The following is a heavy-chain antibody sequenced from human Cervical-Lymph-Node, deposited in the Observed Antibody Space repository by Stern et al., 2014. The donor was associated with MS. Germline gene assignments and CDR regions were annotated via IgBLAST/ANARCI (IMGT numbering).Heavy chain of an antibody. CDR3: ARASNAYCAGDCYSGY. D-gene: IGHD2-21*02. CDR1: GFTFSSYT. V-gene: IGHV3-30-3*01. J-gene: IGHJ4*02. Sequence: AQLVESGGGVVQPGRSLRLSCAASGFTFSSYTMDWVRQAPGKGLEWVAVISYDENNKYYADSVKGRFTISRDNSKNTLYLQMNSLRAEDTAVYYCARASNAYCAGDCYSGYWGQGTLVTVSS. CDR2: ISYDENNK.